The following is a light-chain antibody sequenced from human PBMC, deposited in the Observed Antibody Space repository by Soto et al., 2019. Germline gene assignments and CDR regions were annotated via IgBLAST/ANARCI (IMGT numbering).Light chain of an antibody. Sequence: DIVMTQSPDSLAVSLGERATSNCKSSQSVLYSSNNKNYLAWYLQKPGQSPQLLIYEVSTRVSGVPDRFSGSGSGTDFTLEISRVETDDVGIYYCMQSTQLPPTFGQGTRLEIK. J-gene: IGKJ5*01. CDR1: QSVLYSSNNKNY. V-gene: IGKV4-1*01. CDR3: MQSTQLPPT. CDR2: EVS.